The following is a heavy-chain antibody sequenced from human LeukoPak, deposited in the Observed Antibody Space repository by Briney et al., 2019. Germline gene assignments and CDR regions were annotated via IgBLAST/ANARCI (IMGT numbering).Heavy chain of an antibody. CDR1: GFTFSPSA. D-gene: IGHD4-23*01. CDR3: VKEGGGTSGVDY. Sequence: RGSLRLSCAASGFTFSPSAISLVRQAPGKGLQWVSAISGSDRHDTTYYADSVKGRFTISRDNSKNTVYLQMNSLGAGDTAVYYCVKEGGGTSGVDYWGQGTLVAVSS. CDR2: ISGSDRHDTT. V-gene: IGHV3-23*01. J-gene: IGHJ4*02.